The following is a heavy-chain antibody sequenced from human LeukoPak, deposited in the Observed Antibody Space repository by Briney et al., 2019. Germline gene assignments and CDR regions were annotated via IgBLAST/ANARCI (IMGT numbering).Heavy chain of an antibody. CDR2: ISGSRGIT. CDR1: GFTVSSNY. Sequence: GGSLRLSCAASGFTVSSNYMSWVRQAPGKGLECVSSISGSRGITYYADSVKGRFTISRDNSKNTLYLKMNSLRAEDTAVYYCAKGHGWEASYYYYYMDVWGKGTTVTISS. V-gene: IGHV3-23*01. J-gene: IGHJ6*03. D-gene: IGHD1-26*01. CDR3: AKGHGWEASYYYYYMDV.